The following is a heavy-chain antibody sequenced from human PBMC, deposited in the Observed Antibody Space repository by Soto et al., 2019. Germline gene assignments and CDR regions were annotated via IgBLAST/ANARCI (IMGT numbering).Heavy chain of an antibody. V-gene: IGHV5-51*01. Sequence: PGESLKISCKGSGYSFTTHCVGWVRPRPGKGLEWMGIIYPGDSDARYSPSFKGQVTISVDESITTAFLQWSSLKASDTAMYYCARSQFDYVWGTSGYFDSWGQGTLVTVSS. CDR3: ARSQFDYVWGTSGYFDS. CDR1: GYSFTTHC. J-gene: IGHJ4*02. CDR2: IYPGDSDA. D-gene: IGHD3-16*01.